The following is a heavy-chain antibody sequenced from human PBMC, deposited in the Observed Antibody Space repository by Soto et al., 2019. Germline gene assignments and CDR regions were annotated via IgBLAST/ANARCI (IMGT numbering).Heavy chain of an antibody. V-gene: IGHV4-59*01. J-gene: IGHJ4*02. CDR1: GGSMSTYY. CDR2: IHDSGST. D-gene: IGHD2-15*01. Sequence: SETLSLTCTVSGGSMSTYYWNWIRQSPGKGLEWIGYIHDSGSTNKNPSLKSRVTISLDTSKNQFSLKLSSVTAADTAVYYCAREGDCSGGTCYWNYFNYWGQGTLVTSPQ. CDR3: AREGDCSGGTCYWNYFNY.